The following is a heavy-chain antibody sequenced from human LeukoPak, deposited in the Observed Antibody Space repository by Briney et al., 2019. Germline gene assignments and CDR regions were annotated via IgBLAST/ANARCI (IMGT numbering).Heavy chain of an antibody. V-gene: IGHV3-48*03. CDR3: AIGGGGSGTYFGH. CDR2: VSANGATT. D-gene: IGHD1-26*01. CDR1: GFSFDRYE. J-gene: IGHJ1*01. Sequence: PGGSLSLSCAASGFSFDRYEMNWVRRAPGRGLEWISYVSANGATTYYAESVRGRFSISRDNAKTSLSLQMNSLRVEGTAVYYCAIGGGGSGTYFGHWGQGTLVTVFS.